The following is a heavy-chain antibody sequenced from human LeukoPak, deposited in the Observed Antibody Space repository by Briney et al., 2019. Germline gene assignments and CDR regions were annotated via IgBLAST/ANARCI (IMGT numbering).Heavy chain of an antibody. Sequence: SETLSLACAVYGGSFSGYYWGWVRQPPGKALEWIGNIFYSGSTYYSPSLKSRVTISLDTSRNQFSLKLNSVTAADTAVYYCAKSNGYGLIDIWGQGTMVTVSS. V-gene: IGHV4-34*12. CDR3: AKSNGYGLIDI. CDR1: GGSFSGYY. J-gene: IGHJ3*02. CDR2: IFYSGST. D-gene: IGHD3-22*01.